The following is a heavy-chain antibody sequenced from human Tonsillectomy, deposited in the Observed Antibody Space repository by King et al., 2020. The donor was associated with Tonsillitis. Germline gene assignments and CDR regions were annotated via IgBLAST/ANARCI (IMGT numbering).Heavy chain of an antibody. J-gene: IGHJ4*02. Sequence: VQLVESGGGVVQPGRSLRLSCEASGFTFSSYGMHWVRQAPGKGLEWVAVISYDGSNKYYADSVKGRFTISRDNSKNTLYLQMNSLRAEDTAVYYCAKFFQFGYSGYDGGDYWGQGTLVTVSS. D-gene: IGHD5-12*01. CDR2: ISYDGSNK. V-gene: IGHV3-30*18. CDR1: GFTFSSYG. CDR3: AKFFQFGYSGYDGGDY.